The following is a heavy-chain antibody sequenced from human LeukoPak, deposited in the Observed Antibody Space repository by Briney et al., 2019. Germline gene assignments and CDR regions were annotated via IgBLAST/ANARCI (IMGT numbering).Heavy chain of an antibody. Sequence: SETLSLTCTVSGYSVTSGFYWGWIRQPPGKGLEWIGSMYHSGSTYYKSSLKSRVTISVDTSKNQFSLKLSSVTAADTAVYYCARTPIYYYDNSGYYNWGRGTLVTVSS. CDR3: ARTPIYYYDNSGYYN. D-gene: IGHD3-22*01. V-gene: IGHV4-38-2*02. J-gene: IGHJ4*02. CDR2: MYHSGST. CDR1: GYSVTSGFY.